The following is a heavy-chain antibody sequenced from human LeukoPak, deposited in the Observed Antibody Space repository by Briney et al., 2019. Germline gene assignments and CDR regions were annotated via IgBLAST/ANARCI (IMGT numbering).Heavy chain of an antibody. D-gene: IGHD7-27*01. V-gene: IGHV3-23*01. Sequence: GGSLRLSCAASGFTFSSYAMSWVRQAPGKGLEWVSAISGSGGSTYYADSVKGRLTISRDNAKNSLYLQMNSLRAEDTAVYYCARDLAWGGYWGQGTLVTISS. CDR2: ISGSGGST. J-gene: IGHJ4*02. CDR1: GFTFSSYA. CDR3: ARDLAWGGY.